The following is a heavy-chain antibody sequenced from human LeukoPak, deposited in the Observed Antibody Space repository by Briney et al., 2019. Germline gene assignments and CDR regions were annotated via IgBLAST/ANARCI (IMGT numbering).Heavy chain of an antibody. V-gene: IGHV3-7*01. CDR1: GLTFSSYW. Sequence: GGSLRLSCAAYGLTFSSYWMSWVRQAPGKGLKWVANIKQDGSEKYYVDSVKGRFTISRDNAKNSLFLQMNSLRAEDTAVYYCARERIFSYWGQGTLVTVSS. CDR3: ARERIFSY. J-gene: IGHJ4*02. CDR2: IKQDGSEK. D-gene: IGHD2/OR15-2a*01.